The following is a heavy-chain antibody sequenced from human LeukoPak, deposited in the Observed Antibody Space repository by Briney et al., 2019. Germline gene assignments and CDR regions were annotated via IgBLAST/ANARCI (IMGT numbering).Heavy chain of an antibody. Sequence: PGGSLRLSCAASGFTFSSYAMSWVRQAPGKGLEWVSAISGSGGSTYYADSVKGRFTISRDNSKNTLYLQMNSLRAEDTAVYYCAKGRAQIEPHFEALDIWGQGTMVTVSS. CDR2: ISGSGGST. V-gene: IGHV3-23*01. D-gene: IGHD2-21*01. CDR1: GFTFSSYA. J-gene: IGHJ3*02. CDR3: AKGRAQIEPHFEALDI.